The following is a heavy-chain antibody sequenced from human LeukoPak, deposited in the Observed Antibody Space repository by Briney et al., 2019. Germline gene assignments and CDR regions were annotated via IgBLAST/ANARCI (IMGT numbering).Heavy chain of an antibody. D-gene: IGHD3-10*01. CDR2: INQHGSQI. CDR3: ARLFGEVTIYDY. J-gene: IGHJ4*02. Sequence: GVSLRLSCAASGFTLSNSCIICARHAPGRALEWVASINQHGSQIHYVDSVKGRFNISRDKAKNSLDLEMSSLRAEDKAEYYCARLFGEVTIYDYWGQGTVVSVSS. CDR1: GFTLSNSC. V-gene: IGHV3-7*01.